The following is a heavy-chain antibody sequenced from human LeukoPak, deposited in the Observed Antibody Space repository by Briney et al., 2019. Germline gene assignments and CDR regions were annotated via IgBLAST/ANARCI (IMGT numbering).Heavy chain of an antibody. J-gene: IGHJ4*02. CDR1: GYTLTELS. CDR2: FDPEDGET. CDR3: ATEGGGSYFGPARY. D-gene: IGHD1-26*01. V-gene: IGHV1-24*01. Sequence: ASVKVSCKVSGYTLTELSMHWVRQAPGKGLEWMGGFDPEDGETIYAQKFQGRVTMTEDASTDTAYMELSSLRSEDTAVYYCATEGGGSYFGPARYWGQGTLVTVSS.